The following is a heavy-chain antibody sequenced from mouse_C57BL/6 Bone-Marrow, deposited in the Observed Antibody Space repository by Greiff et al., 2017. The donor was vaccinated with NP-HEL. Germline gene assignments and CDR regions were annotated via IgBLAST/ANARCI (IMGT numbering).Heavy chain of an antibody. CDR3: ARRGTSRFAY. CDR2: ISSGGSYT. J-gene: IGHJ3*01. CDR1: GFTFSSYG. Sequence: EVKLVESGGDLVKPGGSLKLSCAASGFTFSSYGMSWVRQTPDKRLEWVATISSGGSYTYYPDSVKGRFTISRDNAKNTLYLQMSSLKSEDTAMDYCARRGTSRFAYWGQGTLVTVSA. V-gene: IGHV5-6*02. D-gene: IGHD5-1*01.